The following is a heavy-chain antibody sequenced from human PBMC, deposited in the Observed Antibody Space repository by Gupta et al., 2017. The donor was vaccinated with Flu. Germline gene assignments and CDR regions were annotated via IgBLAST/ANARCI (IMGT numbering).Heavy chain of an antibody. CDR2: IKSEFDGGTT. V-gene: IGHV3-15*01. CDR3: ARIAAAGTGNYMDV. CDR1: AC. Sequence: ACMTWVRQAPGKGLEWVGRIKSEFDGGTTDYDSPVKGRFSISRDDSKNTVYLQMNSLRIEDTALYYCARIAAAGTGNYMDVWGKGTTVTVSS. D-gene: IGHD6-13*01. J-gene: IGHJ6*03.